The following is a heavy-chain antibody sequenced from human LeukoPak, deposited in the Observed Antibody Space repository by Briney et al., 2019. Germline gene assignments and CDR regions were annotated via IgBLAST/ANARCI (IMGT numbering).Heavy chain of an antibody. CDR3: ARIRVPAAMEWFDP. Sequence: PGGSLRLSCAASGFTVSSNYMSWVRQAPGKGLEWVSVIYSGGSTYYADSVKGRFTISRDNSKNTLYLQMNSLRAEDTAVYYCARIRVPAAMEWFDPWGQGILVTVSS. J-gene: IGHJ5*02. D-gene: IGHD2-2*01. CDR2: IYSGGST. V-gene: IGHV3-66*01. CDR1: GFTVSSNY.